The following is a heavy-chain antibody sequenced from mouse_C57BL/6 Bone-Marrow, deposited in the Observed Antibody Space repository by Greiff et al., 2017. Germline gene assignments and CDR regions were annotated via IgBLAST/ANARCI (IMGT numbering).Heavy chain of an antibody. CDR1: GYAFSSSW. V-gene: IGHV1-82*01. J-gene: IGHJ3*01. CDR2: IYPGDGDT. D-gene: IGHD1-1*01. Sequence: QVQLQQSGPELVKPGASVKISCKASGYAFSSSWMNWVKQRPGRGLEWIGRIYPGDGDTNYNGKFKGKATLTADKSSSTAYMQLSSLTSEDSAVYFCVSDYDCAYWGQGTRATVS. CDR3: VSDYDCAY.